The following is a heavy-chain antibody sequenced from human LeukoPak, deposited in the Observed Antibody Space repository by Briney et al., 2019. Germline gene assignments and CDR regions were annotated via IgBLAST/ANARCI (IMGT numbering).Heavy chain of an antibody. J-gene: IGHJ3*02. Sequence: PSETLSLTCTVSGGSISSYYWSWIRQPPGKGLEWIGYIYTSGSTNYNPSLKSRVTISVDTSKNQFSLKLSSVTAADTAVYYCARLSLKGAFDIWGQGTMVTVSS. CDR3: ARLSLKGAFDI. CDR2: IYTSGST. CDR1: GGSISSYY. V-gene: IGHV4-4*09.